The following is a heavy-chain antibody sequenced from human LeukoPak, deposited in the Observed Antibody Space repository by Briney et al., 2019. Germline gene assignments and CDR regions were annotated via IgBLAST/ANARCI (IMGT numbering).Heavy chain of an antibody. CDR3: AKDYDSSGWAAFDI. Sequence: GRSLRLSCAASGFTFNSFGMHWVRQAPGKGLEWVAVISYDGSKKYFADSVKGRFTISRDNSKNTLYLQMNSLRAEDTAVYYCAKDYDSSGWAAFDIWAQGTMVTVSS. CDR1: GFTFNSFG. CDR2: ISYDGSKK. J-gene: IGHJ3*02. V-gene: IGHV3-30*18. D-gene: IGHD3-22*01.